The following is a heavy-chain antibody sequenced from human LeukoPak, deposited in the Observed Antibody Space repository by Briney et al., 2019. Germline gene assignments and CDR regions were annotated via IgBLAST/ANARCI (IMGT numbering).Heavy chain of an antibody. CDR2: INHSGST. Sequence: SETLSLTCAVYGGSFSGYYWSWIRQPPGKGLEWIGEINHSGSTNYNPSLKSRVTISVDTSKNQFSLKLSSVTAADTAVYYCARQIFDSSSWYYFDYWGQGTLDTVSS. J-gene: IGHJ4*02. CDR1: GGSFSGYY. CDR3: ARQIFDSSSWYYFDY. V-gene: IGHV4-34*01. D-gene: IGHD6-13*01.